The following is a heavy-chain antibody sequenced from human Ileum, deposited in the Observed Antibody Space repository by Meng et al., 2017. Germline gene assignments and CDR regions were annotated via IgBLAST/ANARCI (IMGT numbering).Heavy chain of an antibody. J-gene: IGHJ4*02. CDR3: ARDHWGSLDY. CDR1: GGSVSSSGYQ. Sequence: QVQRQESGPGLVRPSETLSLICAVSGGSVSSSGYQWGWIRQPPGKGLEWIGYASTNYNPSLKSRVTISVDTSKNQFSLKLTSVTAADTAVYYCARDHWGSLDYWGQGVLVTVSS. V-gene: IGHV4-61*08. D-gene: IGHD7-27*01. CDR2: AST.